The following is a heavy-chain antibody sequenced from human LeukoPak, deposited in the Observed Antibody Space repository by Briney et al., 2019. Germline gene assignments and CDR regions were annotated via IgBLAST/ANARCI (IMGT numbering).Heavy chain of an antibody. J-gene: IGHJ4*02. Sequence: GGSLRLSCAASGFTFSSYAMHWVRQAPGKGLEWVAVISYDGSNKYYGDSVKGRFTISRDNSKNTLYLQMNSLRAEDTAVYYCAREALYRFDYWGQGTLVTVSS. CDR3: AREALYRFDY. CDR1: GFTFSSYA. V-gene: IGHV3-30*04. CDR2: ISYDGSNK.